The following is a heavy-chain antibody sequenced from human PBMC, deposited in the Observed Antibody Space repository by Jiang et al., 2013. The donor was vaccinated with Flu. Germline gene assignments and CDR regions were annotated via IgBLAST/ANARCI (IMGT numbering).Heavy chain of an antibody. CDR3: ARERGYYDILTGYSYYYYYGMDV. D-gene: IGHD3-9*01. CDR1: GGTFSSYA. Sequence: SVKVSCKASGGTFSSYAISWVRQAPGQGLEWMGGIIPIFGTANYAQKFQGRVTITADESTSTAYMELSSLRSEDTAVYYCARERGYYDILTGYSYYYYYGMDVWGQGTTVTVSS. CDR2: IIPIFGTA. V-gene: IGHV1-69*01. J-gene: IGHJ6*02.